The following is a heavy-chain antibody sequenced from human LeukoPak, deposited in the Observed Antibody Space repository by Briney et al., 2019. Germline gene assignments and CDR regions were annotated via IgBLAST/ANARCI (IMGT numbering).Heavy chain of an antibody. CDR2: IYYSGST. Sequence: SETLSLTCTVSGGSVSSGSHYWSWIRQPPGKGLEWIGYIYYSGSTYYNPSLKSRVTISVDTSKNQLSLKLSSVTAADTAVYYCARDHGGSSCFDYWGQGTLVTVSS. V-gene: IGHV4-61*01. CDR3: ARDHGGSSCFDY. J-gene: IGHJ4*02. D-gene: IGHD6-13*01. CDR1: GGSVSSGSHY.